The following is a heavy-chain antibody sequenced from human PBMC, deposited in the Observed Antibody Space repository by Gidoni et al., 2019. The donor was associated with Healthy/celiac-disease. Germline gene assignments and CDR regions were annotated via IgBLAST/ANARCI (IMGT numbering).Heavy chain of an antibody. J-gene: IGHJ3*02. V-gene: IGHV1-18*01. Sequence: QVQLVQSGAEVKKPGASVKVSCKASGYTFTSYGISWVRQAPGQGLEWMGWISAYNGNTNYAQKLQGRVTMTTDTSTSTAYMELRSLRSDDTAVYYCARVDYYDYVWGSYRRDAFDIWGQGTMVTVSS. D-gene: IGHD3-16*02. CDR2: ISAYNGNT. CDR3: ARVDYYDYVWGSYRRDAFDI. CDR1: GYTFTSYG.